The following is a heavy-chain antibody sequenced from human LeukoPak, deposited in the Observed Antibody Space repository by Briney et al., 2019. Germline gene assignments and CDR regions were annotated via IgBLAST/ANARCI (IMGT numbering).Heavy chain of an antibody. CDR2: ITSKPDGGPI. CDR3: ATEVPWDI. D-gene: IGHD1-1*01. V-gene: IGHV3-15*01. CDR1: GFLFSNAC. Sequence: GGTLRLFRAVSGFLFSNACVIWASEAPGKGLEWVGRITSKPDGGPIDYAAPEKRRFTISRDDSKNTLYLQMNSLKTEDTAVYHCATEVPWDIWGQGTMVTVSS. J-gene: IGHJ3*02.